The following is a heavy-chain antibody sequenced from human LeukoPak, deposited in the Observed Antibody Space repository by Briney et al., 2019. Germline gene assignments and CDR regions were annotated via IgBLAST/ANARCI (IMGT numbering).Heavy chain of an antibody. V-gene: IGHV1-46*01. CDR3: ARGRNSGSYFPAEYFQH. D-gene: IGHD1-26*01. CDR2: INPSGGST. Sequence: GASVKVSCKASGYTFTSYGISWVRQAPGQGLEWMGIINPSGGSTSYAQKFQGRVTMTRDTSTSTVYMELSSLRSEDTAVYYCARGRNSGSYFPAEYFQHWGQGTLVTVSS. J-gene: IGHJ1*01. CDR1: GYTFTSYG.